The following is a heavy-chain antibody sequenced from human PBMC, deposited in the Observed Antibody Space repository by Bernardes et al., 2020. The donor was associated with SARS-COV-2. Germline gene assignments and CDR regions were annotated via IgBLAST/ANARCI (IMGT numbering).Heavy chain of an antibody. CDR1: GFSISNYW. Sequence: GGSLRLSSAASGFSISNYWMHWVRQAPGKGLVWVSRIASDGSSTSYADSVKGRFSISRDNAKNTLYLQMNSLRAEDTAVYYCVRLSCTAGSCANWGQGTPVTVSS. D-gene: IGHD2-15*01. CDR2: IASDGSST. J-gene: IGHJ4*02. CDR3: VRLSCTAGSCAN. V-gene: IGHV3-74*01.